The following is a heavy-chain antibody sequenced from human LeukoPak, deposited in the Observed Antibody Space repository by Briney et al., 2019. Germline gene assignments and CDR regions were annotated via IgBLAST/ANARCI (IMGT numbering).Heavy chain of an antibody. V-gene: IGHV3-48*03. Sequence: GGSLRLSCAASGFTFSSYEMNWVRQAPGKGLEWVSYISSSGSTIYYADSVKGRFTISRDNAKNSLYLQMNSLRAEDTAVYYCARSPDDSSGYYPYYFDYWGQGTLVTVSS. CDR2: ISSSGSTI. D-gene: IGHD3-22*01. CDR3: ARSPDDSSGYYPYYFDY. CDR1: GFTFSSYE. J-gene: IGHJ4*02.